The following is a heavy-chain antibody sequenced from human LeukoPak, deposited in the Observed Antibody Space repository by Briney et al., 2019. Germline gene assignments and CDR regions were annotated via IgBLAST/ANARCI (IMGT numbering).Heavy chain of an antibody. CDR1: GFTFSSYS. V-gene: IGHV3-21*04. D-gene: IGHD6-19*01. Sequence: GGSLRLSCAASGFTFSSYSMNWVRQAPGKGLEWVSSISSSSSYIYYADSVKGRFTISRDNAKNSLYLQMNSLRAEDTAVYYCASFAPGIAVAGRSEYFQHWGQGTLDTVSS. CDR2: ISSSSSYI. J-gene: IGHJ1*01. CDR3: ASFAPGIAVAGRSEYFQH.